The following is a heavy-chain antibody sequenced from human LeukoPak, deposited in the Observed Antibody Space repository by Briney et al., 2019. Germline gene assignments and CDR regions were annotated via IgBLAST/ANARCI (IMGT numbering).Heavy chain of an antibody. CDR2: IIPIFGTA. Sequence: GASVKVSCKASGDTFNNYNVNWVRQAPGQGLEWMGGIIPIFGTANYAQKFQGRVTITADKSTSTAYMELSSLRSEDTAVYYCARGFGFQGYTRAFDIWGQGTMVTVSS. D-gene: IGHD5-24*01. CDR1: GDTFNNYN. V-gene: IGHV1-69*06. CDR3: ARGFGFQGYTRAFDI. J-gene: IGHJ3*02.